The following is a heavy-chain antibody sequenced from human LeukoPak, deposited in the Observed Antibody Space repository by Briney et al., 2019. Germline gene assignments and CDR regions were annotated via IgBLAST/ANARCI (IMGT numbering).Heavy chain of an antibody. D-gene: IGHD1-26*01. V-gene: IGHV3-30*18. CDR2: ISYDGSNK. CDR1: GFTFSSYG. J-gene: IGHJ6*02. CDR3: AKDLDSGSYYNYYGMDV. Sequence: GGTLRLSCAASGFTFSSYGMHWVRQAPGKGLEWVAVISYDGSNKYYADSVKGRFTISRDNSKNTLYPQMNSLRAEDTAVYYCAKDLDSGSYYNYYGMDVWGQGTTVTVSS.